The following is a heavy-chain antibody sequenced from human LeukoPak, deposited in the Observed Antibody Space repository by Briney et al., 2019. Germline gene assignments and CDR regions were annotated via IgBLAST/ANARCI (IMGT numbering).Heavy chain of an antibody. V-gene: IGHV4-4*07. CDR3: ARVMCYYDSSGYCSYYFDY. D-gene: IGHD3-22*01. CDR2: IYTNGNT. J-gene: IGHJ4*02. Sequence: PSETLSLTCTVSGGSISSYYWSWIRQPAGKGLEWIGRIYTNGNTYYNPSLKSRVTMSVDTSKNQFSLKLSSVTAADTAVYYCARVMCYYDSSGYCSYYFDYWGQGTLVTVSS. CDR1: GGSISSYY.